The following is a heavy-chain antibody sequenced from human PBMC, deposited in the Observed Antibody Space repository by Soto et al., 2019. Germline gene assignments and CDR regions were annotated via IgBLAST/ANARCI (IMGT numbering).Heavy chain of an antibody. Sequence: GGSLRLSCAASGFTFSDYYMSWIRQAPGKGLEWVSYISSSGSTIYYADSVKGRFTISRDNAKNSLYLQMNSLRAEDTAVYYCARDGSMVRGVIITPYYYYGMDVWGQGTTVTVSS. D-gene: IGHD3-10*01. CDR2: ISSSGSTI. CDR3: ARDGSMVRGVIITPYYYYGMDV. CDR1: GFTFSDYY. J-gene: IGHJ6*02. V-gene: IGHV3-11*04.